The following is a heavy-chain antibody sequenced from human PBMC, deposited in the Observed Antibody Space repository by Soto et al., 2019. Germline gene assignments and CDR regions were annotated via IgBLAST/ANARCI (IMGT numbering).Heavy chain of an antibody. V-gene: IGHV3-33*01. CDR2: IWHDGGNK. J-gene: IGHJ4*02. Sequence: PGGSLRLSCAASGFTFSSYGMHWVRQAPGKGLEWVAFIWHDGGNKFYAESVKGRFTISRDNSKNTLYLQMTSLSAEDTAMYYCARDGDVNTGFGKDYWGQGTLVTVS. CDR3: ARDGDVNTGFGKDY. CDR1: GFTFSSYG. D-gene: IGHD3-16*01.